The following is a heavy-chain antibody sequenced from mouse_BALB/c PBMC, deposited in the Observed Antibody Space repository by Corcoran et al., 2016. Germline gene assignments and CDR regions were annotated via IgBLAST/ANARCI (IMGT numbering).Heavy chain of an antibody. V-gene: IGHV1S136*01. CDR1: GYPFPSYV. CDR2: INPYNDGT. D-gene: IGHD2-2*01. CDR3: ARGYDPFAY. Sequence: EVQLQQSGPELVKPGASVTMSCKASGYPFPSYVMHWVEQKPGQGLEWIGYINPYNDGTKYNEKFKGKATLTSDKSSSTAYMELSSLTSEDSAVYYCARGYDPFAYWGQGTLVTVSA. J-gene: IGHJ3*01.